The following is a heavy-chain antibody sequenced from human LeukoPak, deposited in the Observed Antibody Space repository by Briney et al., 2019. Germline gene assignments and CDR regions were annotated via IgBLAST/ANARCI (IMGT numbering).Heavy chain of an antibody. V-gene: IGHV3-23*01. CDR2: ISGSGGST. Sequence: GGSLRLSCAASGFTFSSYAMSWVRQAPGKGLEWVSAISGSGGSTYYADSVKGRFTISRDNSKNTLHLQMNSLRAEDTAVYYCAKSGKVILHPTYYFDYWGQGTLVTVSS. CDR3: AKSGKVILHPTYYFDY. CDR1: GFTFSSYA. D-gene: IGHD2-21*01. J-gene: IGHJ4*02.